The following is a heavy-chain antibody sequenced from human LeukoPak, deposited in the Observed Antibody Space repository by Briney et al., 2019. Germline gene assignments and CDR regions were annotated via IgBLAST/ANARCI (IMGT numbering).Heavy chain of an antibody. CDR1: GGSISSDY. D-gene: IGHD6-19*01. CDR3: ATAVASRFDH. J-gene: IGHJ4*02. V-gene: IGHV4-59*08. CDR2: IYYSGST. Sequence: PSQTLSLTCTVSGGSISSDYWSWIRQPPGKGLELIGYIYYSGSTYYDPSLQSRVTISVDTSKNQFSLRLTSVTAADTAVYYCATAVASRFDHWGQGTLVSVSS.